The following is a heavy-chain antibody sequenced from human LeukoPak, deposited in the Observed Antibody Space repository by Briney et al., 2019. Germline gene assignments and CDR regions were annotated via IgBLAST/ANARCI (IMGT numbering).Heavy chain of an antibody. CDR2: INPNTGGT. D-gene: IGHD2-8*02. J-gene: IGHJ4*02. V-gene: IGHV1-2*02. CDR3: ARGRGYCTGGSCYFDS. CDR1: GYTFTDYF. Sequence: ASVTVSCKASGYTFTDYFIHCVRQAPGQGLEWMGWINPNTGGTNYAQKFQGRVTMTRDTSTSTAYMELSGLRSDDTAVYYCARGRGYCTGGSCYFDSWGQGTLVTVSS.